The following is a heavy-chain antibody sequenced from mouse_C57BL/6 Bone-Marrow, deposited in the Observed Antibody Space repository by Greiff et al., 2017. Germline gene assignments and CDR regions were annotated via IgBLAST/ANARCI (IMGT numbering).Heavy chain of an antibody. J-gene: IGHJ4*01. CDR3: ARSYDYDDYTMDY. CDR1: GYTFTNYW. Sequence: QVHLQQPGAELVKPGASVKLSCKASGYTFTNYWMHWVKQRPGQGLEWIGMMHPNGGSPDYNEKFKSEATLSVDKSSRTAYMELSSLTSEDSAFYYCARSYDYDDYTMDYWGQGTSVTVSS. V-gene: IGHV1-64*01. CDR2: MHPNGGSP. D-gene: IGHD2-4*01.